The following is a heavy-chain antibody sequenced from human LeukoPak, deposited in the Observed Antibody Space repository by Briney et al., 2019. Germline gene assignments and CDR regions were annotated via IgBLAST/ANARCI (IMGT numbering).Heavy chain of an antibody. J-gene: IGHJ6*03. CDR2: ISSSSSTI. CDR1: GFTFSSYS. V-gene: IGHV3-48*01. D-gene: IGHD1-26*01. Sequence: GGSLRLSCAASGFTFSSYSMNWVRQAPGKGLEWVSYISSSSSTIYYADSVKGRFTISRDNAKNSLYLQMNSLRAEDTALYYCAKGAKDGSYLLYYYMDVWGKGTTVTVSS. CDR3: AKGAKDGSYLLYYYMDV.